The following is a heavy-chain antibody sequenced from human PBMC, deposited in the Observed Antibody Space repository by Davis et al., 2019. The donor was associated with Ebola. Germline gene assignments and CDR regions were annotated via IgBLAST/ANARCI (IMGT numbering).Heavy chain of an antibody. CDR1: GGSISDYYYY. CDR2: IHYSGEA. Sequence: PGGSLRLSCTVSGGSISDYYYYWGWIRQPPGGGLEWIGSIHYSGEAYYNAPLQSRVTISVDTSTNQFSLKMSSVTVADTAIYYCARDPILERRPTFFYYFMDVWGKGTTVTVSS. D-gene: IGHD1-1*01. J-gene: IGHJ6*03. CDR3: ARDPILERRPTFFYYFMDV. V-gene: IGHV4-39*07.